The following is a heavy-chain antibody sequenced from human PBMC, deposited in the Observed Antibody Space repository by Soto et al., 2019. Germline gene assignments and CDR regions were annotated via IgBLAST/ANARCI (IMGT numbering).Heavy chain of an antibody. CDR3: ARWEEAFSSYLWSRSRGYNWFDP. CDR1: GYTFTSYG. V-gene: IGHV1-18*01. J-gene: IGHJ5*02. CDR2: ISAYNGNT. Sequence: QVQLVQSGAEVKKPGASVKVSCKASGYTFTSYGISWVRQAPGQGLEWMGWISAYNGNTNYAQKLQGRVTMTTDTSTSTAYMELRSLRSDDTAVYYCARWEEAFSSYLWSRSRGYNWFDPWGQGTLVTVSS. D-gene: IGHD3-3*01.